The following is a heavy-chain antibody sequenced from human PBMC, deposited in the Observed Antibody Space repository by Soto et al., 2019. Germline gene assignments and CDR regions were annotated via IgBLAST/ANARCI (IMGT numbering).Heavy chain of an antibody. CDR2: ISGSGGST. CDR1: GFTFSSYA. V-gene: IGHV3-23*01. D-gene: IGHD3-10*01. CDR3: AKDITNFITMVRGVIRS. J-gene: IGHJ4*02. Sequence: GGSLRLSCAASGFTFSSYAMSWVRQAPGKGLEWVSAISGSGGSTYYADSVKGRFTISRDNSKNTLYLQMNSLRAEDTAVYYCAKDITNFITMVRGVIRSWGQGTLVTVSS.